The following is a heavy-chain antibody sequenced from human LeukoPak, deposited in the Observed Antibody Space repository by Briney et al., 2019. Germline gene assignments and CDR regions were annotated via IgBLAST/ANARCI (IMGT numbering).Heavy chain of an antibody. CDR2: ISGSGDTT. CDR1: GFTFRTYA. Sequence: GGSLRLSCAASGFTFRTYAMSWVRQAPTKGLEWVSSISGSGDTTYVDSVKGRFTISRDNSKNTLYLHMDSLRAEDTAIYYCAKDPGDSSTFWNWFDSWGQGTLAAVSS. J-gene: IGHJ5*01. V-gene: IGHV3-23*01. D-gene: IGHD6-13*01. CDR3: AKDPGDSSTFWNWFDS.